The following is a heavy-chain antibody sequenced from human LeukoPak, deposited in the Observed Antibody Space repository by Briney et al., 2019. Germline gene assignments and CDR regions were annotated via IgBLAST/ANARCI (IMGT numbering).Heavy chain of an antibody. J-gene: IGHJ6*02. Sequence: PSETLSLTCTVSGGSIGNYYWSWLRQPPGKGLEWIGYIYFSGTTNINPSLKSRVTISVDMSKNQLSLKLSSVTAADTAVYYCAREDPQTTVPEGLDVWGQWTTVTVSS. V-gene: IGHV4-59*01. CDR3: AREDPQTTVPEGLDV. CDR1: GGSIGNYY. CDR2: IYFSGTT. D-gene: IGHD1-14*01.